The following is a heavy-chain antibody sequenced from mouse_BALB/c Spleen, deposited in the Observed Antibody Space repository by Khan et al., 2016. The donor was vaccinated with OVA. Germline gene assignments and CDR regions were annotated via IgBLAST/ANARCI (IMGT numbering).Heavy chain of an antibody. CDR2: VSTGGSYT. J-gene: IGHJ3*01. D-gene: IGHD1-1*01. CDR1: GFTFSTYG. CDR3: TRLGCYYDSEGFAY. Sequence: EVHVVESGGDLVKPGGSLKLSCAASGFTFSTYGMSWVRQTPDRRLEWVATVSTGGSYTYYPDSVKGRFTISRDNAKNTLYLQMNSLTSEDPAMLYCTRLGCYYDSEGFAYWGQGTLVTVSA. V-gene: IGHV5-6*01.